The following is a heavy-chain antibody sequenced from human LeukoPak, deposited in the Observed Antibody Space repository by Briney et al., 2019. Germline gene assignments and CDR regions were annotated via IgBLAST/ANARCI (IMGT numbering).Heavy chain of an antibody. Sequence: SETLSLTCAVYGGSFSGYYWSRIRQPPGKGLEWIGEINHSGSTNYNPSLKSRVTISGDTSKNQFSLKLSSVTAADTAVYFCARVGYSYVINDWSRTGLGAYPTKYYYHMDAWGKGTTVTVSS. CDR1: GGSFSGYY. CDR2: INHSGST. D-gene: IGHD5-18*01. V-gene: IGHV4-34*01. CDR3: ARVGYSYVINDWSRTGLGAYPTKYYYHMDA. J-gene: IGHJ6*03.